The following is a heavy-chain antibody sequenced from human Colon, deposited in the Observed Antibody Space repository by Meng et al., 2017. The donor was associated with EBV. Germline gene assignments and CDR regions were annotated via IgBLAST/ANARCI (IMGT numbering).Heavy chain of an antibody. J-gene: IGHJ5*02. Sequence: VHPSQPPSLTSALSVDSISSGDYSWSWIRQPPGQGLEWIGYIYHGGTTYNTSLKSRVTISVDNSKNQFSLRLTSVTAADTAVYYCARGPYCGGDCYWFDPWGQGTLVTVSS. CDR2: IYHGGTT. V-gene: IGHV4-30-2*01. CDR1: VDSISSGDYS. CDR3: ARGPYCGGDCYWFDP. D-gene: IGHD2-21*02.